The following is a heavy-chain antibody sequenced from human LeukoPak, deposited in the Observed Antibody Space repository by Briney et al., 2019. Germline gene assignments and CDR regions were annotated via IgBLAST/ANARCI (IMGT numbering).Heavy chain of an antibody. CDR2: ISSSSSTI. J-gene: IGHJ4*02. CDR3: ARDVDSGSYSNFDY. CDR1: GFTFSSYS. Sequence: GGSLRLSCAASGFTFSSYSMNWVRQAPGKGLEWVSYISSSSSTIYCADSVKGRFTISRDNAKNSLYLQMNSLRAEDTAVYYCARDVDSGSYSNFDYWGQGTLVTVSS. D-gene: IGHD1-26*01. V-gene: IGHV3-48*04.